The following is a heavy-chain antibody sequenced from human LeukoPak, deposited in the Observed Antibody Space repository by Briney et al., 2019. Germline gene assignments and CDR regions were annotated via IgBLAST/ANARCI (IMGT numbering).Heavy chain of an antibody. J-gene: IGHJ5*02. V-gene: IGHV4-31*03. D-gene: IGHD6-13*01. CDR2: IYYSGST. CDR3: AREVYSSNSDWFDP. CDR1: GGSISSGGYY. Sequence: PSETLSLTCTVSGGSISSGGYYWSWIRQHPGKGLEWIGYIYYSGSTHYNPSLKSRVTISVDTSKNQFSLNLSSVTAADTAVYYCAREVYSSNSDWFDPWGQGTLVTVSS.